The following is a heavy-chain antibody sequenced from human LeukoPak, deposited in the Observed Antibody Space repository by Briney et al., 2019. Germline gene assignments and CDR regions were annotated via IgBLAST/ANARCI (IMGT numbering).Heavy chain of an antibody. CDR1: GGSISSYY. Sequence: PSETLSLTCTVSGGSISSYYWSWIRQPAGKGLEWIGRMYTSGSTNYNSSLKSRVTMSVDTTKNQFSLKLSSVTAADTAVYYCARSYSSSAPVDYWGQGTLVTVSS. CDR2: MYTSGST. J-gene: IGHJ4*02. CDR3: ARSYSSSAPVDY. V-gene: IGHV4-4*07. D-gene: IGHD6-6*01.